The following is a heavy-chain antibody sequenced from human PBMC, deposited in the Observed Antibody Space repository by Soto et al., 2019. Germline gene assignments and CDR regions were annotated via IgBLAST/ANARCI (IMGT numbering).Heavy chain of an antibody. D-gene: IGHD3-9*01. CDR1: GGSISSGGYS. CDR2: IYHSGST. Sequence: PSETLSLTCAVSGGSISSGGYSWSWIRQPPGKGLEWIGYIYHSGSTYYNPSLKSRVTISVDRSKNQFSLKLSSVTAADTAVYYCARELRYFDWLSHPYYYYGMDVWGQGTTVTVSS. V-gene: IGHV4-30-2*01. J-gene: IGHJ6*02. CDR3: ARELRYFDWLSHPYYYYGMDV.